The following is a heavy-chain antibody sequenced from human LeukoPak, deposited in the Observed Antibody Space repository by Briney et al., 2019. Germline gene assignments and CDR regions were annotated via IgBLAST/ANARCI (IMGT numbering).Heavy chain of an antibody. D-gene: IGHD1-26*01. J-gene: IGHJ3*02. V-gene: IGHV1-8*03. Sequence: ASVKVSCKASGYTFTSYDINWVRQATGQGLEWMGWMNPNSGNTGYTQKFQGRVTITRNTSISTAYMELSSLRSEDTAVYYCARGPKWELELYAFDIWGQGTMVTVSS. CDR2: MNPNSGNT. CDR3: ARGPKWELELYAFDI. CDR1: GYTFTSYD.